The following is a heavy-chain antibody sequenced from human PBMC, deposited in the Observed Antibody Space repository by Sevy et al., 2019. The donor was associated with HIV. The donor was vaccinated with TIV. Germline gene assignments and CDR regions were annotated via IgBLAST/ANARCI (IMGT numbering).Heavy chain of an antibody. J-gene: IGHJ6*03. Sequence: VGSLRLSCAASGFIFSTNSMNWVHQAPGKELEWVSSVGSSSGYIYYADSVKGRFTISRDHAKNSLYLEMNSLRAEDTSVSFCARGHVVVPGVAPYYYYHMDVWGKGTTVTVSS. V-gene: IGHV3-21*01. D-gene: IGHD2-2*01. CDR1: GFIFSTNS. CDR2: VGSSSGYI. CDR3: ARGHVVVPGVAPYYYYHMDV.